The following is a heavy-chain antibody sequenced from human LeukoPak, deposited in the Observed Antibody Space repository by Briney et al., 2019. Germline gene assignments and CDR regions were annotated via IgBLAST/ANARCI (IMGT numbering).Heavy chain of an antibody. CDR3: ARTGLGMYSFDY. CDR2: ITGSLSTI. D-gene: IGHD3/OR15-3a*01. V-gene: IGHV3-11*04. J-gene: IGHJ4*02. Sequence: GGSLRLSCAASGFTFSDYYMSWIRQAPGKGLEWVSYITGSLSTIYYADSVKGRFTISRDNAENSVYLQMNSLRLEDTAVYYCARTGLGMYSFDYWGQGILVTVSS. CDR1: GFTFSDYY.